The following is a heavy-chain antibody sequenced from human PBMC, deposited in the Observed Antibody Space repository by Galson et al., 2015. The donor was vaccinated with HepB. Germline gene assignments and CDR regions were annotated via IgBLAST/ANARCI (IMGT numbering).Heavy chain of an antibody. V-gene: IGHV4-39*07. CDR2: FYYSGIT. CDR3: ARAKEGRGYFDY. J-gene: IGHJ4*02. D-gene: IGHD3-10*01. CDR1: AGSISSIDYY. Sequence: ETLSLTCTVSAGSISSIDYYWGWIRQSPGKGLEWIGNFYYSGITSYNPSLKSRVTISLDTSKEQFSLKVTSVTAADTAVYYCARAKEGRGYFDYWGQGTLVTVSS.